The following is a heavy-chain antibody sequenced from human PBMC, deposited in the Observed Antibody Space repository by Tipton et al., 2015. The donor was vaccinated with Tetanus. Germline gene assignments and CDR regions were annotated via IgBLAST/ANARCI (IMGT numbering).Heavy chain of an antibody. D-gene: IGHD2-8*01. CDR2: IYPGDSDT. Sequence: QLVQSGGEVKKPGESLKISCKGSGYIFNNYWIGGGRRKPGKGLKWMGIIYPGDSDTRYSPSFQGQVTISVDRSITTAYLQWSSLKASDTSMFYCARAHCTDGVCNFDFWGQGALVTVAS. CDR1: GYIFNNYW. CDR3: ARAHCTDGVCNFDF. V-gene: IGHV5-51*01. J-gene: IGHJ4*02.